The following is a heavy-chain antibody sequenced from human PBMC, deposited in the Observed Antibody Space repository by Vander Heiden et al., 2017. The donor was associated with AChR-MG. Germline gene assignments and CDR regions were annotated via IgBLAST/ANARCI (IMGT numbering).Heavy chain of an antibody. V-gene: IGHV3-23*01. CDR3: AKTFFYGSGTLDFPLVGLDV. CDR1: GFNNFDNFA. Sequence: EVQLLEFGGGLVQPGESLRLFCAAPGFNNFDNFATNRVRQAPGRGLEWVSLISSSGAATYYADSVKGRFTICRDNSKNTLSLHMNILRADDTAVYYCAKTFFYGSGTLDFPLVGLDVWGQGTTVTVSS. CDR2: ISSSGAAT. D-gene: IGHD3-10*01. J-gene: IGHJ6*02.